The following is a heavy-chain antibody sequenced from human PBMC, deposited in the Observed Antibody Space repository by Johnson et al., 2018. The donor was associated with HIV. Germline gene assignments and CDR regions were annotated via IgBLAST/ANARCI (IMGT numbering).Heavy chain of an antibody. J-gene: IGHJ3*02. D-gene: IGHD6-6*01. CDR3: ARAGSSSSGPRAFDI. V-gene: IGHV3-30-3*01. CDR2: ISYDGSNK. Sequence: VQLVESGGGVVQPGRSLRLSCAASGFTVSSNYMNWVRQAPGRGLEWVAVISYDGSNKYYADSVKGRFTIARDNAKNSLYLQMNSRRAEDTAVYYCARAGSSSSGPRAFDIWGQGTMVTVSS. CDR1: GFTVSSNY.